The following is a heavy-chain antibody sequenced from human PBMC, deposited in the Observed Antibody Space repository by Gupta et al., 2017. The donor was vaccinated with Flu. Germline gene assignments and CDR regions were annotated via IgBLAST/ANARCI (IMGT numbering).Heavy chain of an antibody. D-gene: IGHD4-23*01. CDR1: GYTLTELS. V-gene: IGHV1-24*01. CDR2: FDPEDGET. CDR3: ATVGGRYGGNSGWFDP. J-gene: IGHJ5*02. Sequence: QVQLVQSGAEVKKPGASVKVSCKVSGYTLTELSMHWVRQAPGKGLEWMGGFDPEDGETIYAQKFQGRVTMTEDTSTDTAYMELSSLRSEDTAVYYCATVGGRYGGNSGWFDPWGQGTLVTVSS.